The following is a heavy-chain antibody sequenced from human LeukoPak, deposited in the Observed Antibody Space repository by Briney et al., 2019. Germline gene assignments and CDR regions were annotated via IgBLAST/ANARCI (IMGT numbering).Heavy chain of an antibody. D-gene: IGHD6-19*01. CDR1: GYTFTSYG. CDR2: ISAYNGNT. J-gene: IGHJ4*02. V-gene: IGHV1-18*01. Sequence: ASVKVSCKASGYTFTSYGISWVRQAPGQGLERMGWISAYNGNTNYAQKLQGRVTMTTDTSTSTAYMELRSLRSDDTAVYYCARDSGLAVSLYFDYWGQGTLVTVSS. CDR3: ARDSGLAVSLYFDY.